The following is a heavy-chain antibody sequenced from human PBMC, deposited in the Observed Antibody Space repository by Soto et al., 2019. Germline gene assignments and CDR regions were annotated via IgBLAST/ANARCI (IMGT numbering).Heavy chain of an antibody. V-gene: IGHV4-39*01. D-gene: IGHD2-15*01. J-gene: IGHJ5*02. CDR1: GGSISSSSYY. CDR3: ARLHYDGILPNWFDP. CDR2: IYYSGST. Sequence: PSETLSLTCTVSGGSISSSSYYWGWIRQPPGKGLEWIGSIYYSGSTYYNPSLKSRVTISVDTSKNQFSLKLSSVTAADTAVYYCARLHYDGILPNWFDPWGQGTLVTVSS.